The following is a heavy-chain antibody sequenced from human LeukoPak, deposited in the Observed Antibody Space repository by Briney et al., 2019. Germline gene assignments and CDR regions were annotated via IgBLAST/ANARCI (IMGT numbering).Heavy chain of an antibody. D-gene: IGHD5-18*01. CDR1: GGSFSGYY. J-gene: IGHJ4*02. CDR3: ARRSDTAMVFDDY. CDR2: INHSGST. V-gene: IGHV4-34*01. Sequence: SETLSLTCAVYGGSFSGYYWSWICQPPGKGLEWIGEINHSGSTNYNPSLKSRVTMSVDTSKNQFSLELSSVTAADTAVYYCARRSDTAMVFDDYWGQGTLVTVSS.